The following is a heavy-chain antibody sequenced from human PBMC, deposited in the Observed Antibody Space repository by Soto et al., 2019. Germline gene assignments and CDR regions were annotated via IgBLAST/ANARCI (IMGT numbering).Heavy chain of an antibody. CDR1: GGSISSGGYS. CDR2: IYHSGST. CDR3: ARGNYYDSSGYHFDY. Sequence: SETLSLTCAVSGGSISSGGYSWSWIRHPPGKGLEWIGYIYHSGSTYYNPSLKSRVTIPVDRSKNQFSLKLSSVTAADTAVYYCARGNYYDSSGYHFDYWGQGTLVTVSS. J-gene: IGHJ4*02. D-gene: IGHD3-22*01. V-gene: IGHV4-30-2*01.